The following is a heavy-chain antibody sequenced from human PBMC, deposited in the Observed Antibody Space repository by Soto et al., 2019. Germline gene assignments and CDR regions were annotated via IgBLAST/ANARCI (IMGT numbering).Heavy chain of an antibody. CDR2: IIPIFGSS. V-gene: IGHV1-69*06. Sequence: QVQLVQSGAEVRKPGSSVKVSCEASGGTFSSYSINWVRQAPGPGLEWMGGIIPIFGSSNYAQKFQGRITLTADKSTNTVFMELTSLRSEYTALYFCVTKPLRGRECVYFDHWGQGTLLTVSS. J-gene: IGHJ4*02. D-gene: IGHD3-16*01. CDR3: VTKPLRGRECVYFDH. CDR1: GGTFSSYS.